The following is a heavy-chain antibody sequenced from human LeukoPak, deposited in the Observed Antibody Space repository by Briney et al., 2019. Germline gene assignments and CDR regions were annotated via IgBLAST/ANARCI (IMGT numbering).Heavy chain of an antibody. J-gene: IGHJ4*02. V-gene: IGHV3-30*18. CDR3: AKDKWEDTAMVPNFDY. Sequence: PGGPLRLSCAASGFTFSSYGMHWVRQAPGKGLEWVAVISYDGSNKYYADSVKGRFTISRDNSKNTLYLQMNSLRAEDTAVYYCAKDKWEDTAMVPNFDYWGQGTLVTVSS. CDR1: GFTFSSYG. D-gene: IGHD5-18*01. CDR2: ISYDGSNK.